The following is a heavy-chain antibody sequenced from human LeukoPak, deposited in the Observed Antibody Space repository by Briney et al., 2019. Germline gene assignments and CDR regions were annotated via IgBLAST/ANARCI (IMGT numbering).Heavy chain of an antibody. CDR1: GGSFSGYY. J-gene: IGHJ6*02. Sequence: KPSETLSLTCAVYGGSFSGYYWSWIRQPPGKGLEWIGEINHSGSTNYNPSLKSRVTISVDTSKNQFSLKLGSVTAADTAVYYCARFKDIVVASGPGLLYYYGMDVWGQGTTVTVSS. CDR2: INHSGST. CDR3: ARFKDIVVASGPGLLYYYGMDV. V-gene: IGHV4-34*01. D-gene: IGHD2-15*01.